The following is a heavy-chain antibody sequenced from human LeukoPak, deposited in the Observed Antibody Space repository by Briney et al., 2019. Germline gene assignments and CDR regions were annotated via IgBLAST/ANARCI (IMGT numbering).Heavy chain of an antibody. CDR1: GYSFTSYW. Sequence: GESLKISCKGSGYSFTSYWIAWVRQMPGKGLEWMGIIYPGDSDTRYSPSFQGQVTISADKSISTAYLQWSSLKASDTAMYYCARTDCSGGSCYYFMAFDIWGQGTMVTVSS. V-gene: IGHV5-51*01. D-gene: IGHD2-15*01. CDR3: ARTDCSGGSCYYFMAFDI. CDR2: IYPGDSDT. J-gene: IGHJ3*02.